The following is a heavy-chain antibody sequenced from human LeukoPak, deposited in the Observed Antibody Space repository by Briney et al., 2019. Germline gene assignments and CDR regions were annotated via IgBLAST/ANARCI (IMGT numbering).Heavy chain of an antibody. CDR3: AKPLESIAVAGASDY. CDR2: ISGSGGST. J-gene: IGHJ4*02. Sequence: PGGSLRLSCAASGFTFSSYAMSWVRQAPGKGLEWVSAISGSGGSTYYADSVKGRFTISRDNTKNTLYLQMNSLRAEDTAVYYCAKPLESIAVAGASDYWGQGTLVTVSS. V-gene: IGHV3-23*01. CDR1: GFTFSSYA. D-gene: IGHD6-19*01.